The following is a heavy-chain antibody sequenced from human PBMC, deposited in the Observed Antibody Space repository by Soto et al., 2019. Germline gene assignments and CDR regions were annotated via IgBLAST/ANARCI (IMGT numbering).Heavy chain of an antibody. D-gene: IGHD2-21*01. CDR1: GGAFSSSD. J-gene: IGHJ3*01. CDR3: ARWGPPGLDLPGVIPWDGFDG. CDR2: VIPILGTT. V-gene: IGHV1-69*01. Sequence: QVQLVQSGAELKKPGSSVKVSWKASGGAFSSSDISWVRQAPGQGLDWMAGVIPILGTTKNAQKSQGRVTVSADESTSTAYRELSSVRCEGTAVYYWARWGPPGLDLPGVIPWDGFDGWGQGTLVTVSS.